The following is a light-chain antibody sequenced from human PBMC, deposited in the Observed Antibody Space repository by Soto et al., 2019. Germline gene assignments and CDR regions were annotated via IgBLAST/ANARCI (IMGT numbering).Light chain of an antibody. V-gene: IGKV3-11*01. CDR1: QSVSSY. CDR3: QQRSNWPAVT. CDR2: DAS. J-gene: IGKJ3*01. Sequence: EIVLTQSPATLSLSPGERATLSCRASQSVSSYLAWYQQKPGQAPRLLIYDASSRATGIPARFSGSGSGTDFTLTISSLEPEDFAVYYCQQRSNWPAVTFGPGTKVEI.